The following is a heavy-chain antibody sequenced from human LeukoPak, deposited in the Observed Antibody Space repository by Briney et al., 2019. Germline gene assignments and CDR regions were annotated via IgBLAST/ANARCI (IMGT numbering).Heavy chain of an antibody. J-gene: IGHJ4*02. D-gene: IGHD3-10*01. CDR2: ISGSGGYT. CDR3: AKYNRNTMVRGATSLFDY. CDR1: GFTFSSYA. V-gene: IGHV3-23*01. Sequence: GGSLRLSCAASGFTFSSYAMSWVRQAPGKGLEWVSAISGSGGYTYYADSVKGRFTISRDNSKNTLYLQMNSLRAEDTAVYYCAKYNRNTMVRGATSLFDYWGQGTLVTVSS.